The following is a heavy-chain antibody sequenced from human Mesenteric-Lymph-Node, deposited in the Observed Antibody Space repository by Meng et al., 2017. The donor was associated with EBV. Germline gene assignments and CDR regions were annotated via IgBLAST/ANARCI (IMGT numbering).Heavy chain of an antibody. CDR1: GFPFSSHT. CDR3: ASTDFDY. V-gene: IGHV3-21*01. CDR2: ITSSSSYI. Sequence: EVQLVESGGGLVKPGGSLRLSCAASGFPFSSHTLNWVRQTPGKGLEWVSSITSSSSYIYYADSVKGRFTISRDNAKNSLYLQMNSLRAEDTAIYYCASTDFDYWGPGTLVTVSS. J-gene: IGHJ4*02. D-gene: IGHD4-17*01.